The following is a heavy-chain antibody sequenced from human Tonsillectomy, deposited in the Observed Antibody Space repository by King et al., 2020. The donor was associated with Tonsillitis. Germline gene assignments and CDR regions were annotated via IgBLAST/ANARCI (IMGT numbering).Heavy chain of an antibody. Sequence: VQLVESGGGLVQPGRSLRLSCAASGFTFDDYAMHWVRHAPGKGLEWVSGISWDSGSIDYADSVKGRFTISRDNAKNSLYLQMNSLRAEDTALYYCAKSAYCGGDCYPYDAFDIWGQGTTVTVSS. CDR3: AKSAYCGGDCYPYDAFDI. CDR1: GFTFDDYA. CDR2: ISWDSGSI. D-gene: IGHD2-21*01. J-gene: IGHJ3*02. V-gene: IGHV3-9*01.